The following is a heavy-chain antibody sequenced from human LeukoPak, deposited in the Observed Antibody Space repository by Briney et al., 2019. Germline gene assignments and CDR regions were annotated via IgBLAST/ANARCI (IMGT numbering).Heavy chain of an antibody. CDR3: ARSRIFGVVIDYYYMDG. J-gene: IGHJ6*03. CDR2: IYPGDSDT. V-gene: IGHV5-51*01. CDR1: GYSFTNFW. D-gene: IGHD3-3*01. Sequence: GESRKISCKGSGYSFTNFWIGWVRQVPGKGLEWIGIIYPGDSDTRYSPSFQGQVTISADKSISTAYLQWSSLKASDTAMYYCARSRIFGVVIDYYYMDGWGKGTTVTVYS.